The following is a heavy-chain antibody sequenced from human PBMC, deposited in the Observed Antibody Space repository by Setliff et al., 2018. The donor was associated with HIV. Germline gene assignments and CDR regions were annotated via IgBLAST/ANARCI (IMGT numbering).Heavy chain of an antibody. Sequence: ASAKVSCKASGYTFTSYDINWVRQATGQGLEWMGWMNPNSGNTGYAQKFQGRVTITRNTSISTAYMEMSSLRSEDTAVYYCARMNCSTTNCRESNWFDPWGQGTLVTVSS. J-gene: IGHJ5*02. CDR2: MNPNSGNT. V-gene: IGHV1-8*03. D-gene: IGHD2-2*01. CDR1: GYTFTSYD. CDR3: ARMNCSTTNCRESNWFDP.